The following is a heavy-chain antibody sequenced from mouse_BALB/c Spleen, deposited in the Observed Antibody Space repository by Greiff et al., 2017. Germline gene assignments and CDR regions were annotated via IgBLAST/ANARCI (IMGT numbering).Heavy chain of an antibody. CDR2: ISYEGSN. CDR1: GYSITSGYY. D-gene: IGHD2-3*01. CDR3: AGGDGYPYAMDY. J-gene: IGHJ4*01. V-gene: IGHV3-6*02. Sequence: EVQLQQSGPGLVKPSQSLSLTCSVTGYSITSGYYWNWIRQFPGNQLEWMGYISYEGSNNYNPSLKNRISITRDTSKNQFFLKLNSVTTEDTATYYCAGGDGYPYAMDYWGQGTSVTVSA.